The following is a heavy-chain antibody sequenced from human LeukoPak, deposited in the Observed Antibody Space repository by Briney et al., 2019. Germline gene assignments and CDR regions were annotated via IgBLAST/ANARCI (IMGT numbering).Heavy chain of an antibody. Sequence: ASVKVSCKASGYTFTSYAMNWVRQAPGQGLEWMGWINTNTGNPTYAQGFTGRFVFSLDTSVSTAYLQISSLKAEDTAVYYCARGVSGYYDSSGYHVFDYWGQGTLVTVSS. D-gene: IGHD3-22*01. CDR1: GYTFTSYA. CDR3: ARGVSGYYDSSGYHVFDY. V-gene: IGHV7-4-1*02. CDR2: INTNTGNP. J-gene: IGHJ4*02.